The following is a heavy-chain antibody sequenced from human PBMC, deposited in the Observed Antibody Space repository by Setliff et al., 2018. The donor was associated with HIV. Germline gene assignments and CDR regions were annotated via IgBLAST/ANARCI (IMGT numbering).Heavy chain of an antibody. D-gene: IGHD4-4*01. V-gene: IGHV3-21*01. CDR3: AQITVMGY. J-gene: IGHJ4*02. Sequence: GGSLRLSCAASGFTFSSYTMHWVRQAPGKGLEWVSSISSSYNSIYYTDSVRGRFTISRDNAKNSLYLQMNSLRAEDTAVYYCAQITVMGYWGQGTLVTISS. CDR2: ISSSYNSI. CDR1: GFTFSSYT.